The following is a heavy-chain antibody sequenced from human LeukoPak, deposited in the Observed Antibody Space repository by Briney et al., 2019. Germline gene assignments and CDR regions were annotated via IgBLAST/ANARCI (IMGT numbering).Heavy chain of an antibody. CDR1: GDSVSSNTAA. Sequence: SPTLSLTCAISGDSVSSNTAAWNWIRQSPSRGLEWLGSTYYRSNWVYDYAVSVRSRITINPDTSKNQFSLQLNSVTPEDTAVYYCTRGSYYGSGTYCRFDPWGQGTLVTVSS. V-gene: IGHV6-1*01. CDR3: TRGSYYGSGTYCRFDP. CDR2: TYYRSNWVY. D-gene: IGHD3-10*01. J-gene: IGHJ5*02.